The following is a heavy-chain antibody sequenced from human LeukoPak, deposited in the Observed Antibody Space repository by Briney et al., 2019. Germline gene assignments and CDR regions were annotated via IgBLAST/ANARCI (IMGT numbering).Heavy chain of an antibody. CDR3: AREYYDYYEGFDY. CDR1: GYTFTNYD. D-gene: IGHD3-22*01. CDR2: ISAYNGNT. J-gene: IGHJ4*02. Sequence: ASVTVSYKASGYTFTNYDISWLRQAPGQGLEWMGRISAYNGNTNYAQKLQGRVTMTTDTSTRTAYMELRSLRSDDTAVYFCAREYYDYYEGFDYWGQGTLVTVSS. V-gene: IGHV1-18*01.